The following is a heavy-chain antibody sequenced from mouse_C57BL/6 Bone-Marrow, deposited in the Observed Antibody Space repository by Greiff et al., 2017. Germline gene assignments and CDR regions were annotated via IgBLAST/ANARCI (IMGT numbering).Heavy chain of an antibody. V-gene: IGHV1-82*01. CDR2: IYPGDGDT. D-gene: IGHD1-2*01. CDR3: ARFLTAYYYFDY. J-gene: IGHJ2*01. CDR1: GYAFSSSW. Sequence: QVQLQQSGPELVKPGASVKISCKASGYAFSSSWMNWVKQRPGKGLEWIGRIYPGDGDTTYNGKLKGKATLTADKSSSTAYMQLSSLTSEDSAVYFCARFLTAYYYFDYWGQGTTLTVSS.